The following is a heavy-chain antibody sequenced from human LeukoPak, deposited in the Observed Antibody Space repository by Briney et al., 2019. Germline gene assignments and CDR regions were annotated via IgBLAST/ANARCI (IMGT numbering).Heavy chain of an antibody. CDR1: GNTFTTYY. V-gene: IGHV1-46*01. D-gene: IGHD5-12*01. Sequence: AASVKVSCEASGNTFTTYYIYWVRQAPGQGLEWMGIISPSNDSTIYAQKFQGRVTMTRDTSTSTVYMELSTLRSEDTAVYYCARVYSGYFDYWGQGTLVTVSS. J-gene: IGHJ4*02. CDR3: ARVYSGYFDY. CDR2: ISPSNDST.